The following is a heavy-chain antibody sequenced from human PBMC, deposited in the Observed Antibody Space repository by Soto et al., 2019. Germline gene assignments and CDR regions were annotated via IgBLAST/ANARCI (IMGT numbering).Heavy chain of an antibody. Sequence: GGSLRLSCAASGFTFSSYGMHWVRQAPGKGLEWVAVIWYDGSNKYYADSVKGRFTISRDNSKNTLYLQMNSLRAEDTAVYYCARVGLELPRSFDYWGQGTLVTVSS. J-gene: IGHJ4*02. V-gene: IGHV3-33*01. CDR2: IWYDGSNK. CDR3: ARVGLELPRSFDY. CDR1: GFTFSSYG. D-gene: IGHD1-7*01.